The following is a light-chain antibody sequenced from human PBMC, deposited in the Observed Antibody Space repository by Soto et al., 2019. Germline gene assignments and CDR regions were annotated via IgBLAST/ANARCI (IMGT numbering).Light chain of an antibody. Sequence: AIQMTQSPSSLSASVGDRVTITCRASQDISDDVGWYQQTPGKAPKLLISGASRLQSGVPSRFSGSGSGAAFTLTITSLRHEDSETYYCLQNQNYHRTFGQGTKVDIK. CDR1: QDISDD. J-gene: IGKJ1*01. V-gene: IGKV1-6*01. CDR2: GAS. CDR3: LQNQNYHRT.